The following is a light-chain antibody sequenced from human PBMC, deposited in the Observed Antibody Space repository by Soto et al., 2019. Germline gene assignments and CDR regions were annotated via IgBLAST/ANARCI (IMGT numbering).Light chain of an antibody. CDR3: QQTFNSPPWT. J-gene: IGKJ1*01. Sequence: DIQMTQSPSSLSASVGDTFTIACRSSHNIDFYLNWYQQKPGTAPKVLISGASSLQRGVPSRFSGSGSGTEFTLTINNLQPEDFASYFCQQTFNSPPWTFGQGTKVDIK. CDR1: HNIDFY. V-gene: IGKV1-39*01. CDR2: GAS.